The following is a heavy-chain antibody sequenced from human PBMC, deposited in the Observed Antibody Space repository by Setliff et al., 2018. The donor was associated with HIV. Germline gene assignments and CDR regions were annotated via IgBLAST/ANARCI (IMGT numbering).Heavy chain of an antibody. CDR2: VYWDDHK. CDR1: GFTLITSDEG. J-gene: IGHJ4*02. Sequence: SGPTLVNPAQTLTLTCSFSGFTLITSDEGVAWIRQPPGKALEWLALVYWDDHKHYSPSLKSRPTITKDTSRHQVVLTMTNMDPVDTATYYCAHCDYSSRRCLYWGQGTLVTVSS. V-gene: IGHV2-5*02. D-gene: IGHD6-13*01. CDR3: AHCDYSSRRCLY.